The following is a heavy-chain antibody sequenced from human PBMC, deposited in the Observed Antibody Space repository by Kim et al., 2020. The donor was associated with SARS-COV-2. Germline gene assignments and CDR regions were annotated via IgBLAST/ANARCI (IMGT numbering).Heavy chain of an antibody. J-gene: IGHJ4*02. V-gene: IGHV1-18*01. D-gene: IGHD5-18*01. CDR3: AREYSYGNFFDY. Sequence: NYAQKLQGRVTMTTDTSTSTAYMELRSLRSDDTAVYYCAREYSYGNFFDYWGQGTLVTVSS.